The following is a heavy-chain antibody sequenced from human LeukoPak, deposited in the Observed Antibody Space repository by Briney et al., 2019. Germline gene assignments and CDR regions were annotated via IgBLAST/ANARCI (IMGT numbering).Heavy chain of an antibody. J-gene: IGHJ1*01. CDR2: ISSDGSNK. CDR1: GFTFSSYA. CDR3: AAMYCSSTSCYPGLVRH. D-gene: IGHD2-2*01. Sequence: SGGSLRLSCAASGFTFSSYAMHWVRQAPGKGLEWVAVISSDGSNKYYADSVKGRFTISRDNSKNTLYLQMNSLRAEDTAVYYCAAMYCSSTSCYPGLVRHWGQGTLVTVSS. V-gene: IGHV3-30*04.